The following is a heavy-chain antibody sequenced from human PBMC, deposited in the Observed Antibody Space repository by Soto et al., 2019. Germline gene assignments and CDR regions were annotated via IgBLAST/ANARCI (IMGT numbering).Heavy chain of an antibody. CDR1: GFTFSSYS. CDR3: AKNPGYYYDSTGYHFDY. J-gene: IGHJ4*02. V-gene: IGHV3-48*01. D-gene: IGHD3-22*01. CDR2: ISISTSTI. Sequence: GSLSLSCAASGFTFSSYSMNWVRQAPGKGLELVSYISISTSTIYYADSVKGRFTISRDNAKNSLYLQMNSLRAEDTAVYYCAKNPGYYYDSTGYHFDYWGQGTLVTVS.